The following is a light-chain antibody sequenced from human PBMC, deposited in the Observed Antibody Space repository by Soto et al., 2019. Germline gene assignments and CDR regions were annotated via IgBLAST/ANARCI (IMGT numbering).Light chain of an antibody. CDR1: QTVTRSY. Sequence: EVGLTQSPGTLSLSPGERATLSCRASQTVTRSYLAWYQHKPGQAPRLLISGISRRAPGIPDRFSGDGSGTDFTLTISRLEPEDYAVYYCHQYDGSPITFGQGTRLEI. CDR2: GIS. V-gene: IGKV3-20*01. J-gene: IGKJ5*01. CDR3: HQYDGSPIT.